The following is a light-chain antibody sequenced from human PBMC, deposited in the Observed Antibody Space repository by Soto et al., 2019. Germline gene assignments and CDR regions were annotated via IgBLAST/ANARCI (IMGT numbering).Light chain of an antibody. CDR3: SSYAGTSVV. CDR1: SSDVGNYHL. Sequence: QSALTQPASVSGSPGQSITISCTGTSSDVGNYHLVSWYQQHPGKAPRLVIYEGNKRPSGVSNRFSGSKSGYTASLTISGLQADDEADYYCSSYAGTSVVFGGGTKVTVL. CDR2: EGN. V-gene: IGLV2-23*01. J-gene: IGLJ2*01.